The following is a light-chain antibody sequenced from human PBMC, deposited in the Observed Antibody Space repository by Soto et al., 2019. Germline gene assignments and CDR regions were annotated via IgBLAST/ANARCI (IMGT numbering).Light chain of an antibody. CDR1: QSISSY. J-gene: IGKJ1*01. V-gene: IGKV1-39*01. CDR2: ASS. Sequence: DIPMTQSPSSLSASVGDRVTITCRASQSISSYLNWYQQKPGKAPTLLIYASSSLQSGFPSRFSGSGSRTDFTLIISILQPEDFATYYCQQSYSTPPWTFGQGTKVEIK. CDR3: QQSYSTPPWT.